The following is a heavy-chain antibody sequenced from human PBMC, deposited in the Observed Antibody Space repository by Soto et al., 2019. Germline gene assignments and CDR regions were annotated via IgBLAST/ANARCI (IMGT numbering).Heavy chain of an antibody. Sequence: GGSLRLSCAAAGFSFSSNGMGWVRQAPGKGLEWVSGISGRGGSTYYADSVKGRFTISRDNYKNSLFLQMNSLRAEDKGVYYCARTGGSTYPKHALDIWGQGTGCTASP. D-gene: IGHD2-15*01. J-gene: IGHJ3*02. CDR1: GFSFSSNG. CDR2: ISGRGGST. V-gene: IGHV3-23*01. CDR3: ARTGGSTYPKHALDI.